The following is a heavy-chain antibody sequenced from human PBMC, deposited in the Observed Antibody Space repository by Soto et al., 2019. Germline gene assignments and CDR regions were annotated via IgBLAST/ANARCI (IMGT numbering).Heavy chain of an antibody. CDR2: IKSKTDGGTT. J-gene: IGHJ4*02. V-gene: IGHV3-15*07. Sequence: GGSLRLSCAASGFTFSNAWMNWVRQAPGKGLEWVGRIKSKTDGGTTDYAAPVKGRFTISRDDSKNTLYLQMNSLKTEDTAVYYCTKTTRITMVRGVIGHDYWGQGTLVTVSS. CDR3: TKTTRITMVRGVIGHDY. CDR1: GFTFSNAW. D-gene: IGHD3-10*01.